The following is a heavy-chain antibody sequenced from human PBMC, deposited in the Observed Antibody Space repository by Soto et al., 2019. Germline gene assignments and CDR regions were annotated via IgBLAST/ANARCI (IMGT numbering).Heavy chain of an antibody. J-gene: IGHJ4*02. CDR1: GFTFSSYG. V-gene: IGHV3-30*18. CDR3: AKETYSGPLDY. CDR2: ISYDGSNK. D-gene: IGHD2-15*01. Sequence: QVQLVESGGGVVQPGRSLRLSCAASGFTFSSYGMHWVRQAPGKGLERVAVISYDGSNKYYADSVKGGFTISRDNSKNTLYLQMNSLRAEDTAVYYCAKETYSGPLDYWGQGTLVTVSS.